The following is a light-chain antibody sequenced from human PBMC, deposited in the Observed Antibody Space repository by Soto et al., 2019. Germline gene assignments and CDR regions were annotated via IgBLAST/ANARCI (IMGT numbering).Light chain of an antibody. CDR1: QDVDNY. CDR2: DAS. J-gene: IGKJ2*01. V-gene: IGKV3-11*01. CDR3: QQRSNWPPYT. Sequence: EIVLTQSPATLSLSPGERATLSCRASQDVDNYLAWYQQKPGQAPRLLIYDASNRATGIPARFSGSGSGSGTDFTLTISSLEPEDSAVYYCQQRSNWPPYTFGQGTKLEIK.